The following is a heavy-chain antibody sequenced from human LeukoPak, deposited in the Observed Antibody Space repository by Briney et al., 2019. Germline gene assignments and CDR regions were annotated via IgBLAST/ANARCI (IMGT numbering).Heavy chain of an antibody. Sequence: SETLSLTCTVSGDSTSNFYWNWIRQSPGKGLEWIGNIHYSGSSVYNPSLKSRGTISIDTSRRQFFLKLNSVTAADTAVYYCARSIVVVVAATQRPDAFDIWGQGTMVTVSS. CDR2: IHYSGSS. CDR3: ARSIVVVVAATQRPDAFDI. D-gene: IGHD2-15*01. J-gene: IGHJ3*02. V-gene: IGHV4-59*12. CDR1: GDSTSNFY.